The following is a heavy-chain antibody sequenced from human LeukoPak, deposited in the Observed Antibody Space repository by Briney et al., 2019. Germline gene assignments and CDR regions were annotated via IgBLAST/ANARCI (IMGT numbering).Heavy chain of an antibody. D-gene: IGHD3-10*01. CDR1: GGSISSSSYY. V-gene: IGHV4-39*01. CDR3: NRDRLLRGDWFDP. J-gene: IGHJ5*02. Sequence: SETLSLTCTVSGGSISSSSYYWGWIRQPPGKGLEWIGSIYYSGSTCYNPSLKSRVTISVDTSKNQFSLKLSSVTAADTAVYYCNRDRLLRGDWFDPWGQGTLVTVSS. CDR2: IYYSGST.